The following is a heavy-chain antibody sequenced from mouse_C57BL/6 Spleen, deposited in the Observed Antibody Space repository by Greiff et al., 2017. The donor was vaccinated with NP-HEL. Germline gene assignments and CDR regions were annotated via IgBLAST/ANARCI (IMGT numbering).Heavy chain of an antibody. CDR1: GYTFTDYN. CDR2: INPNNGGT. Sequence: VHVKQSGPELVKPGASVKMSCKASGYTFTDYNMHWVKQSHGKSLEWIGYINPNNGGTSYNQKFKGKATLTVNKSSSTAYMELRSLTSEDSAVYYCARSNYGSSYYFDYWGQGTTLTVSS. J-gene: IGHJ2*01. CDR3: ARSNYGSSYYFDY. V-gene: IGHV1-22*01. D-gene: IGHD1-1*01.